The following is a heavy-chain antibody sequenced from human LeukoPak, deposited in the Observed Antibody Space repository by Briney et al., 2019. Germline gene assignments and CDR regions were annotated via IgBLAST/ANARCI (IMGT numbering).Heavy chain of an antibody. V-gene: IGHV3-23*01. J-gene: IGHJ4*02. CDR2: ISGSGGST. CDR1: GFTFSSYA. CDR3: AKHYYDSSGYYSLTSYYFDY. Sequence: GGSLRLSCAASGFTFSSYAMSWVRQAPGKGLEWVSAISGSGGSTYYADSVKGRFTISRDNSKNTLYLQMNSLRAEDTAVYYCAKHYYDSSGYYSLTSYYFDYWGQGTLVTVSS. D-gene: IGHD3-22*01.